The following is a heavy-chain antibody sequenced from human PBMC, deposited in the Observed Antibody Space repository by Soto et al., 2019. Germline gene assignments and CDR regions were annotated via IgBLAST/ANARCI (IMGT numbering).Heavy chain of an antibody. V-gene: IGHV1-18*01. J-gene: IGHJ4*02. Sequence: QVQLVQSGAEVKKPGASVKVSCKASGYTFTGYGISWVRQAPGQGPEWMGWISGYNGNTNYAQKFQARLTRTTDTSTSTAYMELRSLRSDDTAVYYCARSHLGYAGYYYDYWGQGALVTVSS. CDR2: ISGYNGNT. D-gene: IGHD5-12*01. CDR1: GYTFTGYG. CDR3: ARSHLGYAGYYYDY.